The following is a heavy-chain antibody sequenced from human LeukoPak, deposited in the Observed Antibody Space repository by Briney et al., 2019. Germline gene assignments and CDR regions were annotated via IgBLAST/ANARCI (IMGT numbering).Heavy chain of an antibody. D-gene: IGHD3-3*01. Sequence: SETLSLTCTVSGGSISSSYYYWGWIRQPPGKGLEWIGYIYYSGSTYYNPSLKSRVTISVDTSKNQFSLKLSSVTAADTAVYYCARGLRQYDFWSVDYYYYGMDVWGQGTTVTVSS. CDR2: IYYSGST. J-gene: IGHJ6*02. CDR1: GGSISSSYYY. V-gene: IGHV4-30-4*08. CDR3: ARGLRQYDFWSVDYYYYGMDV.